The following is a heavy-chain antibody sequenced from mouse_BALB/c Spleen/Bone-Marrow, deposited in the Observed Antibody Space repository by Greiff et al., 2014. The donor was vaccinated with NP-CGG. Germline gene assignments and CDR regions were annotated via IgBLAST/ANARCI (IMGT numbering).Heavy chain of an antibody. CDR3: GRGNYGSSYAMDY. Sequence: QVHVKQSGAELSSPGASVTLSCKASGYTFTDHIMNWVKKRPGQGLEWIGRIYPVSGETNYNQKFMGKATFSVDRSSSTVYMVLNSLTSEDPAVYYCGRGNYGSSYAMDYWGQRTSVTVSS. V-gene: IGHV1-11*01. D-gene: IGHD1-1*01. J-gene: IGHJ4*01. CDR1: GYTFTDHI. CDR2: IYPVSGET.